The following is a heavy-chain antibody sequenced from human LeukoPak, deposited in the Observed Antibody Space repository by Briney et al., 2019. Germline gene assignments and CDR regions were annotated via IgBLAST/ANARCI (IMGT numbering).Heavy chain of an antibody. CDR2: MNPNSGNT. J-gene: IGHJ4*02. D-gene: IGHD6-19*01. V-gene: IGHV1-8*03. CDR1: GYTFTSYD. Sequence: ASVKVSCKASGYTFTSYDINWVRQATGQGLEWMGWMNPNSGNTGYAQKFQGRVTITRNTSISTAYMELSSLRSEDTAAYYCARGTSYSSGEVHYWGQGTLVTVSS. CDR3: ARGTSYSSGEVHY.